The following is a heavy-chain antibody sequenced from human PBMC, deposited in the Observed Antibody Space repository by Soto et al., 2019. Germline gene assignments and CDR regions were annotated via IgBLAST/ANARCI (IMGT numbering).Heavy chain of an antibody. CDR3: ARSQGSSTSLEIFYYYYYGMDV. CDR1: GGTFGSYA. D-gene: IGHD2-2*01. J-gene: IGHJ6*02. CDR2: IIPIPGTA. V-gene: IGHV1-69*01. Sequence: QVQLVQSGAEVKKPGSSVKVSCKASGGTFGSYAISWVRQAPGQGLEWMGGIIPIPGTANYAQKFQGRVTIAADESTSTAYLELSSLRSEDTAVYYWARSQGSSTSLEIFYYYYYGMDVWGQGTKVTVSS.